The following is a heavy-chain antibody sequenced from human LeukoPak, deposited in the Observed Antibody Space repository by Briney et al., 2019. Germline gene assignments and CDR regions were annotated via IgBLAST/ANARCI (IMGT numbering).Heavy chain of an antibody. Sequence: GGSLRLSCAASGFTFTSYAMSWVRQAPGKGLEWVSDISVSGGSTYYADSVKGRFTISRDNAKNSLYLQMNSLRAEDTAVYYCARAGVQGYYGMDVWGQGTTVTVSS. CDR3: ARAGVQGYYGMDV. V-gene: IGHV3-23*01. CDR1: GFTFTSYA. CDR2: ISVSGGST. J-gene: IGHJ6*02. D-gene: IGHD7-27*01.